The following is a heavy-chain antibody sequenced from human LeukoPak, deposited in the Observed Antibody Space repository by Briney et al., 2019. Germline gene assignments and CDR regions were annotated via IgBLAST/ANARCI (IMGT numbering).Heavy chain of an antibody. J-gene: IGHJ4*02. CDR1: GFTFIDLL. Sequence: VGSLRLSCEASGFTFIDLLMNWVRQAPGPGPEFVPSITHDGSEKYYVDSVKGRFSISRDNAKNSLHLQMKSLRAEDTAVYYCARDHTVDGLVFDYWGQGILVTVS. V-gene: IGHV3-7*01. CDR3: ARDHTVDGLVFDY. CDR2: ITHDGSEK. D-gene: IGHD6-19*01.